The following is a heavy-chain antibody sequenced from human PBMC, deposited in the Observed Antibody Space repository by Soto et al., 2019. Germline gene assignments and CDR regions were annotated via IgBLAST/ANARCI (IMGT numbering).Heavy chain of an antibody. J-gene: IGHJ4*02. CDR1: GGSISGYY. CDR2: IYNIGST. V-gene: IGHV4-59*08. Sequence: SETLSLTCTVSGGSISGYYWSWLRQPPGKGLEWIGYIYNIGSTNYNPSLRSRVTMSIDTSQEQFSLKLSSVTATDSSVYYCARRHSHNFYDRSINVPWGQGAQVTVSS. D-gene: IGHD3-22*01. CDR3: ARRHSHNFYDRSINVP.